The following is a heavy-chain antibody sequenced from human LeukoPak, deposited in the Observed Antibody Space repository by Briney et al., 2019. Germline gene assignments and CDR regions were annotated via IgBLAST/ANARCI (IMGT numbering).Heavy chain of an antibody. J-gene: IGHJ4*02. CDR2: ISSSSSTI. CDR3: ARGFYGAGSYSSDY. D-gene: IGHD3-10*01. V-gene: IGHV3-48*04. Sequence: GGSLRLSCAASGFTFSSYSMNWVRQAPGKGLEWVSYISSSSSTIYYADSVKGRFTISRDNAKDSLYLQMNSLRAEDTAVYYCARGFYGAGSYSSDYWGQGTLVTVSS. CDR1: GFTFSSYS.